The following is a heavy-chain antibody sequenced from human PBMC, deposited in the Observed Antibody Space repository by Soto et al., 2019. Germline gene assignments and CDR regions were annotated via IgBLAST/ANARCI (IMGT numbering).Heavy chain of an antibody. J-gene: IGHJ5*02. CDR2: IHDGGTT. CDR1: GGSINSNRW. Sequence: QVKLQESGPGLVKPSGTLSLTCAVSGGSINSNRWWTWVRQAPGKGLEWIGDIHDGGTTNYNLSLTSRDTLPIDASKNQFSLGTKSVSAAATAVYYCAGPCAGGYGAVDPWGQGIVVTVSS. D-gene: IGHD3-22*01. V-gene: IGHV4-4*02. CDR3: AGPCAGGYGAVDP.